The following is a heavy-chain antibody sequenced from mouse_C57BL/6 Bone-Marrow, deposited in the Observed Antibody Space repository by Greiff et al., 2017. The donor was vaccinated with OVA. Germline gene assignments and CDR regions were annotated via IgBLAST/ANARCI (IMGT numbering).Heavy chain of an antibody. J-gene: IGHJ2*01. V-gene: IGHV1-50*01. CDR3: ERPLLLRPFDY. CDR1: GYTFTSYW. Sequence: VQLQQPGAELVKPGASVKLSCKASGYTFTSYWMQWVHQRPGQGLEWIGEIDPSDSYTNSNQKFKGKATLTVDTSSSTAYMQLRSLTAEDSAVYYCERPLLLRPFDYWGQGTTLTVSS. CDR2: IDPSDSYT. D-gene: IGHD1-1*01.